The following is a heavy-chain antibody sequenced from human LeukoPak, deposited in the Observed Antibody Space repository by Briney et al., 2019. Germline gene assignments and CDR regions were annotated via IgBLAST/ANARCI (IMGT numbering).Heavy chain of an antibody. D-gene: IGHD3-22*01. Sequence: SQTLSLTCTVSGGSISSGSYYWSWIRPPAGKGLEWIGRIYTSGSTNYNPSLKSRVTISVDTSKNQFPLKLSSVTAADTAVYYCARVTTGGYYNCWGQGTLVTVSS. CDR1: GGSISSGSYY. CDR2: IYTSGST. CDR3: ARVTTGGYYNC. V-gene: IGHV4-61*02. J-gene: IGHJ4*02.